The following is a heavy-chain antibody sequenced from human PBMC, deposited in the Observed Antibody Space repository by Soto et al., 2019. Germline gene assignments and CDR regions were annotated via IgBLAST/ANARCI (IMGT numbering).Heavy chain of an antibody. CDR2: ISGDGSST. CDR1: EFTFRSYW. Sequence: EVQLVDSGGGLVQPGGSLRLSCAASEFTFRSYWMHWVRQSPGKGLVWVSRISGDGSSTTYADSVRGRFTISSDNAKNTVYLQMDSLRADDTAVYYCARSLPGTYGAFDLWGQGTMVTVSS. D-gene: IGHD1-7*01. V-gene: IGHV3-74*01. J-gene: IGHJ3*01. CDR3: ARSLPGTYGAFDL.